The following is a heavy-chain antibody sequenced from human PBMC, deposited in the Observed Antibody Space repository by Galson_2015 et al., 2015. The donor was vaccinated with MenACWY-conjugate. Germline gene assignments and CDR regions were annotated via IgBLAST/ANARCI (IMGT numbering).Heavy chain of an antibody. CDR1: GFTFDAYG. CDR2: ISYDGHKK. J-gene: IGHJ4*02. CDR3: AREWNEYGGPPSY. Sequence: SLRLSCAASGFTFDAYGIHWVRQAPGKGLEWVAAISYDGHKKYYSDSVKARFAISRDNSKNTVYLQMNGLRVEETAVYFCAREWNEYGGPPSYWGRGSLVTVSS. D-gene: IGHD4-23*01. V-gene: IGHV3-33*01.